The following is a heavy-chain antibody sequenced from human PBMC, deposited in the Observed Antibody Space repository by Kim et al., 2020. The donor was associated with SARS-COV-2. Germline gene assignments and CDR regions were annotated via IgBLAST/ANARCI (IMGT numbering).Heavy chain of an antibody. V-gene: IGHV3-74*01. Sequence: SNTSYEDTWKGRFTISRDSAKNTLYLQMSSLRAEDTAVYYCARSSDYFDYWGQGTLVTVSS. J-gene: IGHJ4*02. CDR3: ARSSDYFDY. D-gene: IGHD2-2*01. CDR2: SNT.